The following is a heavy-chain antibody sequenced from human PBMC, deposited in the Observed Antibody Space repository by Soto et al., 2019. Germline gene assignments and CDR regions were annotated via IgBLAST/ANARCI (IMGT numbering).Heavy chain of an antibody. V-gene: IGHV2-5*02. CDR1: GFSLSTSGVG. J-gene: IGHJ4*02. Sequence: QITLKESGPTLVKPTQTLTLTCTFSGFSLSTSGVGVGWIRQPPGKALEWLALIYWDDDKRYSPSLKSRLTITKDTSKNEVVLTMTNMDPVDTATYYCAHSQHTGKESPPFGGWGQGTLVTVSS. CDR2: IYWDDDK. D-gene: IGHD2-2*01. CDR3: AHSQHTGKESPPFGG.